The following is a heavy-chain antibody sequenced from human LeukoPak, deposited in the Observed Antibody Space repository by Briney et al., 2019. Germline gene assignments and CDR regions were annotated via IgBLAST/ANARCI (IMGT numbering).Heavy chain of an antibody. CDR2: IWYDGSNK. CDR3: ASFFPATYDN. Sequence: GGSLRLSRAASGFTFSSYGMHWVRQAPGKGLEWMAVIWYDGSNKYYADSVKGRFTISRDNSKNTLYLQMNSLRAEDTAVYYCASFFPATYDNWGQGTLVTVSS. V-gene: IGHV3-33*01. D-gene: IGHD3-3*01. CDR1: GFTFSSYG. J-gene: IGHJ4*02.